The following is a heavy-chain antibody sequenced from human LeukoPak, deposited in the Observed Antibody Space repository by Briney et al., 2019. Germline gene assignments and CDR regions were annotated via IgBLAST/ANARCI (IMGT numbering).Heavy chain of an antibody. D-gene: IGHD3-3*01. V-gene: IGHV1-18*01. CDR3: ARDLNNDFWSGSAY. Sequence: ASVKVSCKASGYTFTSYGITWVRQAPGQGLEWMGWISAYNGNTDYAQTLQGRVTMTTDTSTSTAYMDLSSLRSDDTAMYYCARDLNNDFWSGSAYWGQGTLVTVSS. CDR1: GYTFTSYG. CDR2: ISAYNGNT. J-gene: IGHJ4*02.